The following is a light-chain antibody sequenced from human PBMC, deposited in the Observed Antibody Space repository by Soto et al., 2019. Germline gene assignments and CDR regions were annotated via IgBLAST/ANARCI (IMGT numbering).Light chain of an antibody. CDR2: GAS. Sequence: EVVMRQSPATLSLSPGEIATLSCRASQSVSSYLAWYQQKPGQAPRLLIYGASSRATGIPDRFSGSGSGTDFTRTISRLEPEDFAVYYCQQYGSSPQTFGQGTKVDIK. J-gene: IGKJ1*01. CDR1: QSVSSY. CDR3: QQYGSSPQT. V-gene: IGKV3-20*01.